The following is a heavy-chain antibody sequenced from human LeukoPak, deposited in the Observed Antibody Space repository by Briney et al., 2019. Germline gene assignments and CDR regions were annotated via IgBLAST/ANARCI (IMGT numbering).Heavy chain of an antibody. CDR1: GFTFSTYS. CDR3: AKGGYGDHYYYCYYMDV. CDR2: ISYDGSNK. Sequence: GGSLRLSCAASGFTFSTYSMHWVRQAPGKGLEWVAVISYDGSNKYYADSVKGRFTISRDNSKNTLYLQMSSLRVEDTAVYYCAKGGYGDHYYYCYYMDVWGKGTPVTISS. J-gene: IGHJ6*03. D-gene: IGHD4-17*01. V-gene: IGHV3-30*04.